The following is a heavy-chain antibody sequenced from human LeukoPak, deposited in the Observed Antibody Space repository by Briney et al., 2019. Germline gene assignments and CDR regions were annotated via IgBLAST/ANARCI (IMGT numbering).Heavy chain of an antibody. CDR2: INPNSGDT. V-gene: IGHV1-2*02. Sequence: GASVKVSCKASGYTFTGYYMHWVRQAPGQGLEWMGWINPNSGDTNYAQDFQGRVTMSRDTSLSTAYMELSRLRYDDTAVYYCAIDLAVFDAFDIWGQGTMVTPSS. D-gene: IGHD2-8*02. CDR3: AIDLAVFDAFDI. CDR1: GYTFTGYY. J-gene: IGHJ3*02.